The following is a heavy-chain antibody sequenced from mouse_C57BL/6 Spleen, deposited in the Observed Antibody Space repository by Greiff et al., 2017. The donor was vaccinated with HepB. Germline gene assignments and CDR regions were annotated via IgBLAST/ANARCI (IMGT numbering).Heavy chain of an antibody. CDR2: IWSGGST. Sequence: VQGVESGPGLVQPSQSLSITCTVSGFSLTSYGVHWVRQSPGKGLEWLGVIWSGGSTDYNAAFISRLSISKDNSKSQVFFKMNSLQADDTAIYYCARSGTTVVGYYAMDYWGQGTSVTVSS. CDR3: ARSGTTVVGYYAMDY. J-gene: IGHJ4*01. CDR1: GFSLTSYG. D-gene: IGHD1-1*01. V-gene: IGHV2-2*01.